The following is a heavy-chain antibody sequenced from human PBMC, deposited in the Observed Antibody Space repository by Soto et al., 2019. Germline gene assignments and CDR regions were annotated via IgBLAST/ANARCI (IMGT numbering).Heavy chain of an antibody. D-gene: IGHD5-18*01. CDR3: ARRPHYSYGFNFDY. Sequence: QPGGSLRLSCAASGITFSSYAMSWVRQAPGKGLEWVSAISGSGGSTYYADSVKGRFTISRDNSKNTLYLQMNSLRAEDTAVYYCARRPHYSYGFNFDYWGQGTLVTVS. J-gene: IGHJ4*02. V-gene: IGHV3-23*01. CDR2: ISGSGGST. CDR1: GITFSSYA.